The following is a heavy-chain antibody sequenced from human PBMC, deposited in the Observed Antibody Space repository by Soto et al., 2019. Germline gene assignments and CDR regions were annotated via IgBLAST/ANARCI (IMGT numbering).Heavy chain of an antibody. D-gene: IGHD4-4*01. V-gene: IGHV3-30*18. CDR1: GFTFSSYG. CDR3: AKGPVYYSNYLSYYYYGMDV. CDR2: ISYDGSNK. Sequence: QVQLVESGGGVVQPGRSLRLSCAASGFTFSSYGMHWVRQAPGKGLEWVAVISYDGSNKYYADSVKGRFTISRDNSKNTWYXXMNSLRAEDTAVYYCAKGPVYYSNYLSYYYYGMDVWGQGTTVTVSS. J-gene: IGHJ6*02.